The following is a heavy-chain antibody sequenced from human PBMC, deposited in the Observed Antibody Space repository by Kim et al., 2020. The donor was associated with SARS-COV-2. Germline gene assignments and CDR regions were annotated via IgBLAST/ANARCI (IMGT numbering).Heavy chain of an antibody. CDR1: GFTFSSYD. D-gene: IGHD1-26*01. V-gene: IGHV3-13*01. J-gene: IGHJ5*01. Sequence: GGSLRHSCAASGFTFSSYDMHWVRQATGKGLEWVSAISSTGNTYYPAYAAWRLTIFTENSDNSLYLQMMKLRSGDTAVKYWSRGACVSGATCDS. CDR2: ISSTGNT. CDR3: SRGACVSGATCDS.